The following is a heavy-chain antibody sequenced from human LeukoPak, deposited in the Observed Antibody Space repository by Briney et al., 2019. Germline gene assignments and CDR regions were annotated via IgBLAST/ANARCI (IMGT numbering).Heavy chain of an antibody. D-gene: IGHD3-22*01. Sequence: ASVKVSCKASGYTSTGYYMHWVRQAPGQGLEWMGWINPNSGGTNYAQKFQGRVTMTRDTSISTAYMELSRLRSDDTTVSYCARDDRYYYDSSGYSSYFAYWGQGTLVTVSS. CDR2: INPNSGGT. V-gene: IGHV1-2*02. CDR1: GYTSTGYY. J-gene: IGHJ4*02. CDR3: ARDDRYYYDSSGYSSYFAY.